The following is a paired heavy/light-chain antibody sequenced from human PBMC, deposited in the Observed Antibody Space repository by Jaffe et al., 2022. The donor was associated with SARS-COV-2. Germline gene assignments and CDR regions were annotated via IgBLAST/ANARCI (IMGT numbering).Heavy chain of an antibody. J-gene: IGHJ4*02. V-gene: IGHV3-7*01. Sequence: EVQLVESGGGLVQPGGSLRLSCAASGFTFNRHWMSWVRQAPGKGLEWVANIKENGGDEYYLQSVKGRFTISRDNAKNSLFLQMSNLRAEDTAVYFCARRLHFSYSRAYYYDQWGQGTLVTVSS. D-gene: IGHD3-22*01. CDR3: ARRLHFSYSRAYYYDQ. CDR2: IKENGGDE. CDR1: GFTFNRHW.
Light chain of an antibody. CDR2: DAS. CDR3: QQYGSSLT. CDR1: QSISTNY. J-gene: IGKJ4*01. V-gene: IGKV3D-20*01. Sequence: EIVLTQSPATLSLSPGDRATLSCGASQSISTNYLAWYQQRPGLAPRLLIYDASTRATGIPDRFSGSGSGADFTLTISRLEPEDFAMYYCQQYGSSLTFGGGTKLEI.